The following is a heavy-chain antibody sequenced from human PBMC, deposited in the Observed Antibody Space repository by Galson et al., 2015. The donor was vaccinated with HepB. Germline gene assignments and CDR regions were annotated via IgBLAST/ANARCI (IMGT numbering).Heavy chain of an antibody. D-gene: IGHD3-22*01. Sequence: SLRLSCAASGFTVSSNYMSWVRQAPGKGLEWVSVIYSGGSTYYADSVKGRFTISRDNSTNTQYLQMNSLRAEDTAVYYCARGADYYDSSGYLVYWGQGTLVTVSS. CDR1: GFTVSSNY. CDR3: ARGADYYDSSGYLVY. CDR2: IYSGGST. V-gene: IGHV3-66*01. J-gene: IGHJ4*02.